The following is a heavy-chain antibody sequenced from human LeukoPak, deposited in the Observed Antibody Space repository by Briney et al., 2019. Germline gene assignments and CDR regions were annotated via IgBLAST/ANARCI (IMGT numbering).Heavy chain of an antibody. D-gene: IGHD3-16*01. CDR3: ARGGGLDV. V-gene: IGHV3-74*01. CDR2: IASDGSST. Sequence: GGSLRLSCAASGFTFSSYWMNWVRQAPGKGLVWVSRIASDGSSTTYADSVKGRFSISRDNAKNTLYLQMNSLRVEDTAVYFCARGGGLDVWGQGATVTVSS. J-gene: IGHJ6*02. CDR1: GFTFSSYW.